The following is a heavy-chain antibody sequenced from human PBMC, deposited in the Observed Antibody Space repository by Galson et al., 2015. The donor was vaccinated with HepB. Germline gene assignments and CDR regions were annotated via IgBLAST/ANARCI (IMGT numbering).Heavy chain of an antibody. V-gene: IGHV3-30*18. Sequence: SLRLSCAGSGFSFSRYGIHWVRQAPGKGLEWVAFISYDGKQKYFADSLKGRFTVSRDNSKNTIYLQLNSLRPDDTAVYRCAKEGYIYGTGGPDNWGQGTLVTVSS. J-gene: IGHJ4*02. CDR1: GFSFSRYG. CDR2: ISYDGKQK. D-gene: IGHD4-17*01. CDR3: AKEGYIYGTGGPDN.